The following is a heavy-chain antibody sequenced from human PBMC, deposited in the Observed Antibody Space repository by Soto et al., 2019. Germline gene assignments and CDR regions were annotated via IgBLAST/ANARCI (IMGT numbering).Heavy chain of an antibody. D-gene: IGHD6-19*01. CDR2: ISWDGGST. V-gene: IGHV3-43*01. Sequence: EVQLVESGGVVVQPGGSLRLSCAASGFTFDDYTMHWVRQAPGKGLEWVSLISWDGGSTYYADSVKGRFTISRDNSKNSLYLQMNSLRTEDTDLYYCAGDSSGWLFDPWGQGTLVTVSS. CDR3: AGDSSGWLFDP. CDR1: GFTFDDYT. J-gene: IGHJ5*02.